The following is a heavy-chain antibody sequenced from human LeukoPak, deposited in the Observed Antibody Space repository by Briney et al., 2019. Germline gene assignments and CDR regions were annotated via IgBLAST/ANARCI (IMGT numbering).Heavy chain of an antibody. CDR2: IIPIFGTA. D-gene: IGHD5-24*01. CDR1: GYTFTSYG. CDR3: ARGGKRWLQNFGDFDY. V-gene: IGHV1-69*06. Sequence: ASVKVSCKASGYTFTSYGISWVRQAPGQGLEWMGGIIPIFGTANYAQKFQGRVTITADKSTSTAYMELSSLRSEDTAVYYCARGGKRWLQNFGDFDYWGQGTLVTVSS. J-gene: IGHJ4*02.